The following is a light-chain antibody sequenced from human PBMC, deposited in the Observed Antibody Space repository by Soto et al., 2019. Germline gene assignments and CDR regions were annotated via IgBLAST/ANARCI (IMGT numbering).Light chain of an antibody. CDR1: SSNIGSNT. V-gene: IGLV1-44*01. Sequence: QAVVTQPPSASGTPGQRVTISCSGSSSNIGSNTVIWYQQLPGTAPKLLIYSNNKRPSGVPDRFSGSKSGTSASLAISGLQSEDEADYYCAAWDDSMNAWVFGGGIKLTVL. J-gene: IGLJ3*02. CDR2: SNN. CDR3: AAWDDSMNAWV.